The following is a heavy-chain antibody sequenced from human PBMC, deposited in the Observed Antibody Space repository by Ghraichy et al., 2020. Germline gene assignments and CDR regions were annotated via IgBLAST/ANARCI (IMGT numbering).Heavy chain of an antibody. V-gene: IGHV3-23*01. CDR2: IQSGGNT. CDR3: AKDAGFSSSLGDY. D-gene: IGHD6-13*01. CDR1: GFTFSICA. Sequence: GGSLRLSCAASGFTFSICAMSWVRQAPGKGLEWVSAIQSGGNTYYADSVKGRFTISRDNSKNTLYLQMNSLRAEDTAIYYCAKDAGFSSSLGDYWGQGTLVTVSS. J-gene: IGHJ4*02.